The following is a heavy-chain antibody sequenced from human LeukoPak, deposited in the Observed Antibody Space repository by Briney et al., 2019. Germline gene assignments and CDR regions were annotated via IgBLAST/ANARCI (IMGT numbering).Heavy chain of an antibody. D-gene: IGHD2-2*01. CDR3: ARVPVVAPWGMFDY. Sequence: PSETLSLTCTVSGGSISSGGYYWSWIRQPPGKGLEWIGYIYHSGSAYYNPSLKSRVTISVDRSKNQFSLKLSSVTAADTAVYYCARVPVVAPWGMFDYWGQGTLVTVSS. J-gene: IGHJ4*02. CDR2: IYHSGSA. V-gene: IGHV4-30-2*01. CDR1: GGSISSGGYY.